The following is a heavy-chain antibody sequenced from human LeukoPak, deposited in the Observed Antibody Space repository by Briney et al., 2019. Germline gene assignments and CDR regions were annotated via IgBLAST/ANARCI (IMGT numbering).Heavy chain of an antibody. D-gene: IGHD3-16*01. CDR1: GGTFSSYA. Sequence: GASVKVSCTASGGTFSSYAISWVRQAPGQGLEWMGGTIPIFGTANYAQKFQDRAIMTTDTSTSTAYMELRSLRLDDTAVYYCARAGGTDYWGQGTLVTVSS. CDR3: ARAGGTDY. V-gene: IGHV1-69*05. J-gene: IGHJ4*02. CDR2: TIPIFGTA.